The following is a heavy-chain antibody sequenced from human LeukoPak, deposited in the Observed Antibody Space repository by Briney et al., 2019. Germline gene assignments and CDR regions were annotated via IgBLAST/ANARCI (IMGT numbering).Heavy chain of an antibody. CDR1: GGSISSSNW. J-gene: IGHJ4*02. V-gene: IGHV4-4*02. CDR2: IYHSGIT. Sequence: SETLSLTCAVSGGSISSSNWWSWVRQPPGKGLEWIGEIYHSGITNYNPSLKSRVTISGDKSKNQFSLKLSSVTAADTAVYYCASSSTDGYNPFDYWAREPWSPSPQ. CDR3: ASSSTDGYNPFDY. D-gene: IGHD5-24*01.